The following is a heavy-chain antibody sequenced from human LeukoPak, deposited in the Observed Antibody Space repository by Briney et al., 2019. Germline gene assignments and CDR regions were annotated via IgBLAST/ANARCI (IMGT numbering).Heavy chain of an antibody. V-gene: IGHV3-53*01. CDR2: IYSGGST. D-gene: IGHD2-15*01. CDR3: AREGYCSGGSCYVRAFDI. CDR1: GFTFSSYS. J-gene: IGHJ3*02. Sequence: GGSLRLSCTASGFTFSSYSMNWVRQAPGKGLEWVSAIYSGGSTYYADSVKGRFTISRDNSKTTLYLQMNSVRAEDTAVYYCAREGYCSGGSCYVRAFDIWGQGTMVTVSS.